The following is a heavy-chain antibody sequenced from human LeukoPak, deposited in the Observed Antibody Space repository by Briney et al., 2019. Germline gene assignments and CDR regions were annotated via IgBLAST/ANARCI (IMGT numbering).Heavy chain of an antibody. CDR2: INPNGGGT. CDR3: ARDQRQQLILGWLDP. D-gene: IGHD6-13*01. CDR1: GYTFIGFY. V-gene: IGHV1-2*02. J-gene: IGHJ5*02. Sequence: ASVKVSCKTSGYTFIGFYIHWVRQAPGQGLEWMGWINPNGGGTHYAQKLQGRVTMTRDTSVTTAYMELSSLTSDDTAVYYCARDQRQQLILGWLDPWGQGTLVTVSS.